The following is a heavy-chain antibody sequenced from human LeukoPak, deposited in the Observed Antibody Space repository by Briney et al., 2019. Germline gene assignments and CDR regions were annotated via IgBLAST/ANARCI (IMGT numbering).Heavy chain of an antibody. J-gene: IGHJ4*02. Sequence: ASVKVSCKASGYTFTDYYMHWVRQAPGQGLEWMGRIKPNSGGTSYAQKFQGRVTMTGDTSANTAYMELSRLRSDDTAVYYCARTLAYCGGDCYLDYWGQGTLVTVSS. CDR1: GYTFTDYY. CDR2: IKPNSGGT. D-gene: IGHD2-21*02. CDR3: ARTLAYCGGDCYLDY. V-gene: IGHV1-2*06.